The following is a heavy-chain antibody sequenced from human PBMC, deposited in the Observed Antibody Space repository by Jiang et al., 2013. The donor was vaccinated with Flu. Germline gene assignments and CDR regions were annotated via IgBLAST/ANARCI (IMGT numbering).Heavy chain of an antibody. V-gene: IGHV4-39*01. J-gene: IGHJ3*02. CDR3: ARHPRAGALGDAFDI. CDR2: IYYSGST. Sequence: LEWIGSIYYSGSTYYNPSLKSRVTISVDTSKNQFSLKLSSVTAADTAVYYCARHPRAGALGDAFDIWGQGTMVTVSS. D-gene: IGHD6-19*01.